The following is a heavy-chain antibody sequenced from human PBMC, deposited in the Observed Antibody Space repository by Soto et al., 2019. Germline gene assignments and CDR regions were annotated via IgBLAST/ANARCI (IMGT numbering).Heavy chain of an antibody. D-gene: IGHD3-10*02. CDR3: ARVRVVSKMLGVLRAFDI. V-gene: IGHV1-18*01. CDR1: GYAFTSYG. J-gene: IGHJ3*02. CDR2: ISAYNGNT. Sequence: ASVKVSCKASGYAFTSYGISWVRQAPGQGLEWMGWISAYNGNTNYAQKLQGRVTMTTDTSTSTAYMELRSLRSDDTAVYYCARVRVVSKMLGVLRAFDIWGQGTMVTVSS.